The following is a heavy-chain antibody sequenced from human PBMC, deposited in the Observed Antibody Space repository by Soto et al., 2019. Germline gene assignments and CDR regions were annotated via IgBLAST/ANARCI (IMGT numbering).Heavy chain of an antibody. Sequence: ASVKVCCKASRYTFISYDSKWVRQDNGQGLEWMGWMNPKSANTGYAQNFQGRVTMTRNTSISTAYMELSSLRSEGTAVYYCARSPSWETTVTPYYFDVWGQGTMVTVSS. D-gene: IGHD4-4*01. J-gene: IGHJ3*01. CDR1: RYTFISYD. CDR2: MNPKSANT. CDR3: ARSPSWETTVTPYYFDV. V-gene: IGHV1-8*01.